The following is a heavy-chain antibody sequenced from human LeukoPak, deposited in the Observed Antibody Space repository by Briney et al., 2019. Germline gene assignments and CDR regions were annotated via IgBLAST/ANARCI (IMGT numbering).Heavy chain of an antibody. CDR1: GFTFSAFS. Sequence: GWSLRLSCAASGFTFSAFSMHWLRQAPGKGLEYVSGISSNGGSTSYADSVKVRFTISRDNSKNTLYLQMGSLRAEDMAAYYCARVGNTGYYGYWGQGTLVTVSS. CDR2: ISSNGGST. CDR3: ARVGNTGYYGY. V-gene: IGHV3-64*02. J-gene: IGHJ4*02. D-gene: IGHD1-26*01.